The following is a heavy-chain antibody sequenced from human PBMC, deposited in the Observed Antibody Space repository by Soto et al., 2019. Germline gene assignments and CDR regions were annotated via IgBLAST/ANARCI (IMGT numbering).Heavy chain of an antibody. V-gene: IGHV3-15*01. CDR1: GFTFSNAW. CDR2: IKSKTDGGTT. CDR3: TTDHVGNYGRNYYYYYYMDV. Sequence: GGSLRLSCAASGFTFSNAWMSWVRQAPGKGLEWVGRIKSKTDGGTTDYAAPVKGRFTISRDDSKNTLYLQMNSLKTEDTAVYYCTTDHVGNYGRNYYYYYYMDVWGKGTTVTVSS. J-gene: IGHJ6*03. D-gene: IGHD4-4*01.